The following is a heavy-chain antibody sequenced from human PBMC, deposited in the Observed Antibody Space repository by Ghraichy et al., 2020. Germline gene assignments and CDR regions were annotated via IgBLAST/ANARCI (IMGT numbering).Heavy chain of an antibody. CDR2: INTDGTST. J-gene: IGHJ4*02. Sequence: GESLNISCAASGFTFSSYWMYWVRQAPGEGLVWVSRINTDGTSTNYADSVKGRFTISRDYAKNTLYLQMNSLRAEDTAVYYCARGVFTSTLYTVGYWGQGPLVTVSS. D-gene: IGHD3-3*01. CDR3: ARGVFTSTLYTVGY. V-gene: IGHV3-74*01. CDR1: GFTFSSYW.